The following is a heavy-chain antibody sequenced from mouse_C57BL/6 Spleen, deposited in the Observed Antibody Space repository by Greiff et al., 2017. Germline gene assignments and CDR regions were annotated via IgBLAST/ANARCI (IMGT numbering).Heavy chain of an antibody. CDR2: IYPGSGNT. CDR1: GYTFTDYY. V-gene: IGHV1-84*01. D-gene: IGHD1-1*01. CDR3: ARSSYYYGSSYKYYFDY. J-gene: IGHJ2*01. Sequence: QVQLQQSGPELVKPGASVKISCKASGYTFTDYYINWVKQRPGQGLEWIGWIYPGSGNTKYNEKFKGKATLTVDTSSSTAYMQLSSLTSEDSAVYFCARSSYYYGSSYKYYFDYWGQGTTLTVSS.